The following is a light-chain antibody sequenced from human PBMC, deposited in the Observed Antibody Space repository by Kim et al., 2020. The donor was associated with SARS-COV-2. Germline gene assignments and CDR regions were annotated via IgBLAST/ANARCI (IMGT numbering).Light chain of an antibody. J-gene: IGLJ3*02. V-gene: IGLV1-44*01. Sequence: GQRVTISFSGSDSNIGRKPVSWYQQLPGTPPKLLIYTNNLRPSGVPGRFSASKSGISASLAISGLQSEDEAIYYCASWDDSLNGPVFGGGTQLTVL. CDR3: ASWDDSLNGPV. CDR1: DSNIGRKP. CDR2: TNN.